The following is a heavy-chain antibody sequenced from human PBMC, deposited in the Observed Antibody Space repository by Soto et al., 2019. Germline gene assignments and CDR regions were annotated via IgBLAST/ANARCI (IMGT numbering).Heavy chain of an antibody. Sequence: PSETLSLTCAVYGGSVNGYYWNWIRQPPGKGLEWIGEINHTGGTHYNPSLKSRVTMSVDTSKNQFSLWLRSVTAADTAIYYCATRITVFGLLIPPFDPWGQGTQVTVSS. V-gene: IGHV4-34*01. CDR1: GGSVNGYY. D-gene: IGHD3-3*01. J-gene: IGHJ5*02. CDR3: ATRITVFGLLIPPFDP. CDR2: INHTGGT.